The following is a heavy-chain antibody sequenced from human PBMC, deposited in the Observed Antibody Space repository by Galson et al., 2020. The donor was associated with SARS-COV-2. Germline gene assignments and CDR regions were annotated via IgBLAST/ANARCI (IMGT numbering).Heavy chain of an antibody. V-gene: IGHV3-23*01. Sequence: GGSLRLSCAASGLTFSIYAMSWVRQAPGKGLEWVSGISDSGGNTYYADSVKGRFTISRDNSKNTLYLQMNSLRAEDTAVYYCAKDRYEDCSGGSCFNWFDRWGQGTLVTVSS. CDR1: GLTFSIYA. CDR3: AKDRYEDCSGGSCFNWFDR. J-gene: IGHJ5*02. CDR2: ISDSGGNT. D-gene: IGHD2-15*01.